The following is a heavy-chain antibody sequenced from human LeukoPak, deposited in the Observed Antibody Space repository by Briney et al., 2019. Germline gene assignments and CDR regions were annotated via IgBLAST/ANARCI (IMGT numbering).Heavy chain of an antibody. D-gene: IGHD3-10*01. CDR3: ARQTVLWFGESRSKGFDY. CDR1: GGSISSSSYY. V-gene: IGHV4-39*01. Sequence: SETLSLTCTVSGGSISSSSYYWGWIRQPPGKGLEWIGSIYYSGSTYYNPSLKSRFTISVDTSKNQFSLKLSSVTAADTAVYYCARQTVLWFGESRSKGFDYWGQGTLVTVSS. J-gene: IGHJ4*02. CDR2: IYYSGST.